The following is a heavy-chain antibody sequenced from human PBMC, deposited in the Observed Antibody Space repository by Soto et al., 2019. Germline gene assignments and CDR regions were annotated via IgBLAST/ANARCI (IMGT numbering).Heavy chain of an antibody. CDR3: AKSFAIPPHYYYYYGMDV. D-gene: IGHD2-2*02. CDR1: GFTFSSYA. J-gene: IGHJ6*02. Sequence: GGSLRLSCAASGFTFSSYAMSWVRQAPGKGLEWVSAISGSGGSTYYADSVKGRFTISRDNSKNTLYLQMNSLRAEDTAVYYCAKSFAIPPHYYYYYGMDVWGQGTTVTVSS. V-gene: IGHV3-23*01. CDR2: ISGSGGST.